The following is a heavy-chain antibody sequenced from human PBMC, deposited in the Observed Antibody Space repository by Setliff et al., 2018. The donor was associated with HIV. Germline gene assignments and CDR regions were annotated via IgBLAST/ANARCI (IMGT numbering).Heavy chain of an antibody. CDR2: FDPEYDKT. J-gene: IGHJ3*02. CDR1: GYTLTELS. V-gene: IGHV1-24*01. D-gene: IGHD3-22*01. CDR3: ATRAYDCSGYLRSRVSGAAFDI. Sequence: GASVKVSCKISGYTLTELSIHWVRQAPGKGLEWMGGFDPEYDKTFYAQKFQGRVTMSEDTSTDTAYMELTSLGSEDTAVYYCATRAYDCSGYLRSRVSGAAFDIWGQGTMVTVSS.